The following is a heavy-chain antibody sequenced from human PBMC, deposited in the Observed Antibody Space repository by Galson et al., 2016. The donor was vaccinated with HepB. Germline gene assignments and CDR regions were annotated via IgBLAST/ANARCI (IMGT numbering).Heavy chain of an antibody. CDR1: GFTFTSYW. CDR2: INSDGSST. V-gene: IGHV3-74*01. J-gene: IGHJ6*01. D-gene: IGHD3-10*01. CDR3: ARVGVIPYYYYGMDV. Sequence: SLRLSCAASGFTFTSYWIHWVRQVPGEGLVWVSRINSDGSSTHYADSVKGRFTTSRDNAKNTVYLQMNSLRVEDTAVYYCARVGVIPYYYYGMDVWGQGTMVIVSS.